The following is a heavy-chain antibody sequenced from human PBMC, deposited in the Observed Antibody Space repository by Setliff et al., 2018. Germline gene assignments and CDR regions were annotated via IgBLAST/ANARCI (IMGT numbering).Heavy chain of an antibody. Sequence: SETLSLTCAVYGGSFSGYYWSWIRQPPGKGLEWIGEINHSGSTNYNPSLKSRVTISVDTSKNQFSLKLSSVAAADTAVYFCARMTLWDNSAYYPDFWGRGTLVTVSS. CDR2: INHSGST. CDR1: GGSFSGYY. D-gene: IGHD3-22*01. CDR3: ARMTLWDNSAYYPDF. V-gene: IGHV4-34*01. J-gene: IGHJ4*02.